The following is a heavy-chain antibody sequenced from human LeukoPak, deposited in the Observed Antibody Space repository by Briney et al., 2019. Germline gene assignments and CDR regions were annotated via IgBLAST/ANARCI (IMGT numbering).Heavy chain of an antibody. CDR3: ASNSRLEAFDI. D-gene: IGHD4-23*01. V-gene: IGHV4-30-2*01. Sequence: PSQTLSLTCAVSGVSISSGGYSWSWIRQPPGKGLEWIGYIYHSGSTYYNPSLKSRVTISVDRSKNQFSLKLSSVTAADTAVYYCASNSRLEAFDIWGQGTMVTVSS. CDR1: GVSISSGGYS. CDR2: IYHSGST. J-gene: IGHJ3*02.